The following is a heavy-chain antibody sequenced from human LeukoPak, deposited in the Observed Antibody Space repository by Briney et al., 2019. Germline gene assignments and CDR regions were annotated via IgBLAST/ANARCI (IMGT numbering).Heavy chain of an antibody. V-gene: IGHV4-39*07. CDR1: GDSISTSKSY. CDR2: IYYTGNT. CDR3: ARDKGSSWPFDY. Sequence: SDTLSLTCTVSGDSISTSKSYWGWIRQPPLKGLEWIGSIYYTGNTYYNASLKSRVTISVDTSKNQFSLKLSSVAAADTAVYYCARDKGSSWPFDYWGQGTLVTVSS. J-gene: IGHJ4*02. D-gene: IGHD6-13*01.